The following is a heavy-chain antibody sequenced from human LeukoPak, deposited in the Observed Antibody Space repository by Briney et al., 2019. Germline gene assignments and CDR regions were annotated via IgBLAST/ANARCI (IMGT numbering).Heavy chain of an antibody. CDR2: ISTYNGNT. Sequence: ASVKVSCKTSGYTFTSYSYGITWVRQAPGQGLEWVGWISTYNGNTNYVQKLEGRVTMTTDTSTSTAYMELRSLRSDDTAVYYCARCTSGWLAGENDYWGQGTLVTVSS. J-gene: IGHJ4*02. V-gene: IGHV1-18*01. D-gene: IGHD6-19*01. CDR3: ARCTSGWLAGENDY. CDR1: GYTFTSYSYG.